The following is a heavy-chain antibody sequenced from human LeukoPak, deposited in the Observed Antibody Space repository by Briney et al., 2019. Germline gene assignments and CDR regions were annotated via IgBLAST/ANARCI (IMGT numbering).Heavy chain of an antibody. J-gene: IGHJ1*01. CDR2: IRGSGGST. Sequence: PGGSLRLSCAVSGLTLSSYAMSWVRQAPGKGLEWVSAIRGSGGSTYYADSVKGRLTISRDNSKNTLYLQMDSLRAEDTAVYYCAKDGGAYYYGSGSYNQHWGQGTLVTVSS. V-gene: IGHV3-23*01. CDR3: AKDGGAYYYGSGSYNQH. D-gene: IGHD3-10*01. CDR1: GLTLSSYA.